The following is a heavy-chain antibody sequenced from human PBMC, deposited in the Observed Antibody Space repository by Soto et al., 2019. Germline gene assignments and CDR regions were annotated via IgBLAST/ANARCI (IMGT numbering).Heavy chain of an antibody. CDR3: AFSSTPGLPAALHAF. D-gene: IGHD2-2*01. Sequence: SETLSLTCTVSGDSIGSNSFYWVWIRQPPGKGLEWIGSIYSSDNTYYNPSLKSRATISIDTSENQYSLKLRSVTAADTAVYYCAFSSTPGLPAALHAFRGQGTLVTV. CDR2: IYSSDNT. J-gene: IGHJ1*01. V-gene: IGHV4-39*01. CDR1: GDSIGSNSFY.